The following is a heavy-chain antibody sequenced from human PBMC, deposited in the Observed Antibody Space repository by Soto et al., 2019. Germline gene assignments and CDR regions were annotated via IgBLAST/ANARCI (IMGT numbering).Heavy chain of an antibody. J-gene: IGHJ5*02. D-gene: IGHD2-2*01. CDR3: ARDGVVVPAAILTLGFDP. CDR2: INPSGGST. CDR1: GYTFTSYY. V-gene: IGHV1-46*01. Sequence: QVQLVQSGAEVKKPGASVEVSCKASGYTFTSYYMHWVRQAPGQGLEWMGIINPSGGSTSYAQKFQGRVTMTRDTSTSTVYMELSSLRSEDTAVYYCARDGVVVPAAILTLGFDPWGQGTLVTVSS.